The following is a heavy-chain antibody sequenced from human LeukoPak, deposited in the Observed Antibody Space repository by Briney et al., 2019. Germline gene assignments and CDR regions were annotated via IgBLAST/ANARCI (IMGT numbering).Heavy chain of an antibody. CDR2: ISSTGTDI. Sequence: GGSLRLSCAVSGFTFSTHNMNWVRQAPGKGLEWVSSISSTGTDITYADSVKGRFTISGDNAKNTLYLQMNSLRAEDTAVYYCAKLPTRPDPTDIWGQGTMVTVSS. D-gene: IGHD1-14*01. V-gene: IGHV3-21*01. J-gene: IGHJ3*02. CDR1: GFTFSTHN. CDR3: AKLPTRPDPTDI.